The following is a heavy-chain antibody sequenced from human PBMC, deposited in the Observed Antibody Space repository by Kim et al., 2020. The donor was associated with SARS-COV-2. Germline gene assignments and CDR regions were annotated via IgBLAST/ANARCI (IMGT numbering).Heavy chain of an antibody. CDR3: AKDVIPSTPQYYDSSGYLGPYFDY. CDR2: ISYDGSNK. J-gene: IGHJ4*02. D-gene: IGHD3-22*01. CDR1: GFTFSSYG. Sequence: GGSLRLSCAASGFTFSSYGMHWVRQAPGKGLEWVAVISYDGSNKYYADSVKGRFTISRDNSKNTLYLQMNSLRAEDTAVYYCAKDVIPSTPQYYDSSGYLGPYFDYWGQGTLVTVSS. V-gene: IGHV3-30*18.